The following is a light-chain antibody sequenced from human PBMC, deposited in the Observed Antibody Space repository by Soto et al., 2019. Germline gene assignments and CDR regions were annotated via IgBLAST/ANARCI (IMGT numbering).Light chain of an antibody. CDR1: QGVSRS. J-gene: IGKJ2*02. Sequence: IRMTQSPSSLSASTGDRVTITCRASQGVSRSLSWYQQKPGKAPNLLIYAASTLQSGVPSRFSGSGSGTHFTLTITCLQSDDFATYYCQQYYSEPCTFGQGTKLDIK. CDR3: QQYYSEPCT. CDR2: AAS. V-gene: IGKV1-8*01.